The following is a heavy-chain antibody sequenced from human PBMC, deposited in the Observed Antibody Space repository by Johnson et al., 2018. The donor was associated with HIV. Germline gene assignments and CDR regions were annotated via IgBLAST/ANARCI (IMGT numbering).Heavy chain of an antibody. J-gene: IGHJ3*02. CDR2: IWYDGSNK. CDR3: AIDGPYYDSSGYYYGTVFYAFDI. CDR1: GFTFSSYG. Sequence: QVQLVESGGGVVQPGRSLRLSCAASGFTFSSYGMHWVRQAPGKGLEWVAVIWYDGSNKYYADSVKGRFTISRDTSQNTLYLQMNSLGAEDTAVYYCAIDGPYYDSSGYYYGTVFYAFDIWGQGTMVTVSS. D-gene: IGHD3-22*01. V-gene: IGHV3-30*19.